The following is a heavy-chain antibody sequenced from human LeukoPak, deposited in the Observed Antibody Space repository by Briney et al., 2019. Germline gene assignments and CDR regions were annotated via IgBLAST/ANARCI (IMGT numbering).Heavy chain of an antibody. V-gene: IGHV1-18*01. CDR1: GYIFTSYD. D-gene: IGHD3-22*01. CDR3: ARDEGYYDSSGYYRFDY. Sequence: ASVKVSCKASGYIFTSYDINWVRQAPGQGLEWMGWISIYNGNTNYAQKLQGRVTMTTDTSTSTAYMELRSLRSDDTALYYCARDEGYYDSSGYYRFDYWGQGTLVTVSS. J-gene: IGHJ4*02. CDR2: ISIYNGNT.